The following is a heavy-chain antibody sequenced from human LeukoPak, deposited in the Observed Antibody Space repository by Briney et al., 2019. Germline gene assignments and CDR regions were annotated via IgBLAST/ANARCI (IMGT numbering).Heavy chain of an antibody. J-gene: IGHJ4*02. Sequence: GGSLRLSCAASGFTFSSYAMNWVRQAPGKGLQWVSSISGSGGNTYYADSVKGRFTISRDNSNNTLYLQVNSLRPEDTALYYCAKSTGGNWGYCDYWGQGTLVTVSS. CDR2: ISGSGGNT. D-gene: IGHD4-23*01. V-gene: IGHV3-23*01. CDR3: AKSTGGNWGYCDY. CDR1: GFTFSSYA.